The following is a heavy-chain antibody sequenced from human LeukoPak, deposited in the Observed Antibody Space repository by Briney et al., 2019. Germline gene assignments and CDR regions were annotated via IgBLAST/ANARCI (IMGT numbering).Heavy chain of an antibody. D-gene: IGHD6-13*01. CDR2: INPNSGGT. J-gene: IGHJ4*02. V-gene: IGHV1-2*02. CDR3: ARDLAAAGTPFFDY. CDR1: GYTFTGYY. Sequence: GASVKVSFKASGYTFTGYYMHWVRQAPGQGLEWMGWINPNSGGTNYAQKFQGRVTMTRDTSISTAYMELSRLRSDDTAVYYCARDLAAAGTPFFDYWGQGTLVTVSS.